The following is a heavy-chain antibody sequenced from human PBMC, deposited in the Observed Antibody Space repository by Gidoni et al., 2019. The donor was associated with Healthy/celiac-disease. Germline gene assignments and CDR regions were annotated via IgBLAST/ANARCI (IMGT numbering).Heavy chain of an antibody. CDR3: ASAPYYDFWSGYYTQV. CDR2: ISSSSSYI. J-gene: IGHJ4*02. CDR1: GFTFSSYS. D-gene: IGHD3-3*01. V-gene: IGHV3-21*01. Sequence: EVQLVEFGGGLVKRGGSLRSSCPASGFTFSSYSMNWVRQAPGKGLEWVSSISSSSSYIYYADSVKGRFTSSRDNAKNSLYLQMNSLRAEDTAVYYCASAPYYDFWSGYYTQVWGQGTLVTVSS.